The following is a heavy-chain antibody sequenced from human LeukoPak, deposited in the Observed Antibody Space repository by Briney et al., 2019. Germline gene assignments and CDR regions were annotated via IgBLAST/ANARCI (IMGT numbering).Heavy chain of an antibody. CDR1: GGSISSSNW. V-gene: IGHV4-4*02. CDR2: IYHSGST. J-gene: IGHJ6*02. D-gene: IGHD6-19*01. Sequence: PSETLSLTCAVSGGSISSSNWWSWVRQPPGKGLEWIGEIYHSGSTNYNPSLKSRVTISVDKSKNQFSLKLSSVTATDTAVYYCARYYRIAVAAPYYYYGMDVWGQGTTVTVSS. CDR3: ARYYRIAVAAPYYYYGMDV.